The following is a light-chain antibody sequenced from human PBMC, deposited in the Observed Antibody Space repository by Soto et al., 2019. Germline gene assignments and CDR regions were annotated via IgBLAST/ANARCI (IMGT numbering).Light chain of an antibody. Sequence: DIKMTHSPSSLSASVGDRFTIXFQASQDISNYLNWYQQKPGKAPKLLIYDASNLETGVPSRFSGSGSGTDFTFTISSLQPEDIATYYCQQYDNLPWTFGQGTKVDIK. V-gene: IGKV1-33*01. CDR2: DAS. CDR3: QQYDNLPWT. J-gene: IGKJ1*01. CDR1: QDISNY.